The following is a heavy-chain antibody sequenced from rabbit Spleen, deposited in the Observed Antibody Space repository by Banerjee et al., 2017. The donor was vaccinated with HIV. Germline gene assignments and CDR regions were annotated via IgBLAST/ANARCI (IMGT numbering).Heavy chain of an antibody. CDR1: GVSFSGNSY. D-gene: IGHD4-1*01. J-gene: IGHJ4*01. Sequence: QSLEESGGDLVKPGASLTLTCIASGVSFSGNSYMCWVRQAPGKGLEWIACIDAGSSGFTYFANWAKGRFTFSKTSSTTVTLQMTSLTAADTATYFCARDLAGVIGWNFNLGGPGTLVTVS. CDR3: ARDLAGVIGWNFNL. CDR2: IDAGSSGFT. V-gene: IGHV1S40*01.